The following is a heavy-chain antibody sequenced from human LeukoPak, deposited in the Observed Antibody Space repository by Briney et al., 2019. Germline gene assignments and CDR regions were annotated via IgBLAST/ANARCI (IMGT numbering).Heavy chain of an antibody. Sequence: ASVKVSCKASGYTFTGYYMHWVQQAPGQGLEWMGWINPNSGDTKFAREFQGRVTMTRDTSISTAYMGLSRLRPDDTAVYYCATQRGSYLWGTDFDYWGQRTLVTVPS. D-gene: IGHD3-16*01. CDR2: INPNSGDT. CDR3: ATQRGSYLWGTDFDY. CDR1: GYTFTGYY. J-gene: IGHJ4*02. V-gene: IGHV1-2*02.